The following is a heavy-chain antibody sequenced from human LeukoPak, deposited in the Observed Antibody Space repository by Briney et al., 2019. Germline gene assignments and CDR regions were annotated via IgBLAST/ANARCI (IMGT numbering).Heavy chain of an antibody. CDR2: ISGSGDRI. CDR3: ARDAGKWLVPEYYFDY. V-gene: IGHV3-23*01. J-gene: IGHJ4*02. D-gene: IGHD6-19*01. Sequence: GGSLRLSCAASGFTFSSYAMSWVRQAPGKGLEWVTTISGSGDRIYYADSVKGRFTISRDNSKNTLYLQMNSLRAEDTAVYYCARDAGKWLVPEYYFDYWGQGTLVTVSS. CDR1: GFTFSSYA.